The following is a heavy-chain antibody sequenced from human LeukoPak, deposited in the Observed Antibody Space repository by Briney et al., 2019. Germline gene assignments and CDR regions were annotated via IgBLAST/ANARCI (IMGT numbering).Heavy chain of an antibody. D-gene: IGHD4-17*01. Sequence: SETLSLTCTVSGGSMNSFYWTWIRQPPGKGLEWIGYVYHTGSTNFNPSLKSRDTISLDTSKNQFSLKLNSVTAADTAIYYCARETTVTTFDSWGQGTLVTVSS. CDR2: VYHTGST. CDR3: ARETTVTTFDS. V-gene: IGHV4-59*01. CDR1: GGSMNSFY. J-gene: IGHJ4*02.